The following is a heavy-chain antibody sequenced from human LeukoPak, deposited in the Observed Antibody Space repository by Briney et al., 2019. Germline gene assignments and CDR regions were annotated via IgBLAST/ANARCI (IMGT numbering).Heavy chain of an antibody. CDR3: AKGEIVVVPAAPFDP. D-gene: IGHD2-2*01. CDR2: ISGSGGST. Sequence: GGSLRLSCAASGFTFSSYAMSWVRQAPGKGLEWVSAISGSGGSTYYADSVKGRFTISRDNSKNTLYLQMNSLRAEDTAVYYCAKGEIVVVPAAPFDPWRQGTLVTVSS. V-gene: IGHV3-23*01. J-gene: IGHJ5*02. CDR1: GFTFSSYA.